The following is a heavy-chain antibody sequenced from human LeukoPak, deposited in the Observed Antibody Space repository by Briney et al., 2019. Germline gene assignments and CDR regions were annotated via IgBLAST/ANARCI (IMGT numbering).Heavy chain of an antibody. J-gene: IGHJ5*02. CDR1: GFTFDDYA. CDR2: ISWNSGSI. Sequence: SLRLSCAASGFTFDDYAMHWVRQAPGKGLEWVSGISWNSGSIGYADSVKGRFTISRDNAKNSLYLQMNSLRAEDTALYYCAKDMEYSSSWGWFDPWGQGTLVTVSS. V-gene: IGHV3-9*01. CDR3: AKDMEYSSSWGWFDP. D-gene: IGHD6-13*01.